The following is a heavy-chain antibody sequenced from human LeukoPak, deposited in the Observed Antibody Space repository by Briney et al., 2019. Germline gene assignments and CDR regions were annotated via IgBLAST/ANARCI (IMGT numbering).Heavy chain of an antibody. CDR3: ARAETESGAFDI. D-gene: IGHD6-25*01. Sequence: SVKVSCNASGGTFSSYAISWGRQAPGQGLEWMGRIIPIFGTANYAQKFQGRVTITTDESTSTAYMELSSLRSEDTAVYYCARAETESGAFDIWGQGTMVTVSS. CDR1: GGTFSSYA. V-gene: IGHV1-69*05. CDR2: IIPIFGTA. J-gene: IGHJ3*02.